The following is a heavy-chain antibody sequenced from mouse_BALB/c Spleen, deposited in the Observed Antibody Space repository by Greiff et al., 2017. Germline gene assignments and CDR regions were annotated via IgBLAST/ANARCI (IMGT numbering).Heavy chain of an antibody. Sequence: EVQGVESGGGLVQPGGSRKLSCAASGFTFSSFGMHWVRQAPEKGLEWVAYISSGSSTIYYADTVKGRFTISRDNPKNTLFLQMTSLRSEDTAMYYCARGGYYGNYERVWFAYWGQGTLVTVSA. J-gene: IGHJ3*01. CDR1: GFTFSSFG. CDR2: ISSGSSTI. V-gene: IGHV5-17*02. CDR3: ARGGYYGNYERVWFAY. D-gene: IGHD2-1*01.